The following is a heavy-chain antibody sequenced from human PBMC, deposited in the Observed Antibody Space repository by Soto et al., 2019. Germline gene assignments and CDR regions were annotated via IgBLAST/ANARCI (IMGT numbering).Heavy chain of an antibody. CDR2: IYYSGST. Sequence: QLQLQESGPGLVKPSETLSLTCTVSGGSISSSSYYWGWIRQPPGKGLEWIGSIYYSGSTYYNPSLKSRVTISVDTSKNQFSLKLSSVTAADTAVYYCARNIRDTAMVVAWGQGTLVTVSS. J-gene: IGHJ5*02. V-gene: IGHV4-39*01. D-gene: IGHD5-18*01. CDR3: ARNIRDTAMVVA. CDR1: GGSISSSSYY.